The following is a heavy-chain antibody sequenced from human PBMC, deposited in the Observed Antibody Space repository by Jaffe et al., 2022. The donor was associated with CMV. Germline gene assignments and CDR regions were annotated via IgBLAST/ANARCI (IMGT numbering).Heavy chain of an antibody. D-gene: IGHD3-22*01. Sequence: QVQLQQWGAGLLKPSETLSLTCAVYGGSFSGYYWSWIRQPPGKGLEWIGEINHSGATNYNPSLKSRVIVSVDTSKNQFSLKMSSVTAADTAVYYCADSRFYDSSGKWALNTFHIWGQGTVVTVSS. CDR1: GGSFSGYY. J-gene: IGHJ3*02. CDR2: INHSGAT. CDR3: ADSRFYDSSGKWALNTFHI. V-gene: IGHV4-34*01.